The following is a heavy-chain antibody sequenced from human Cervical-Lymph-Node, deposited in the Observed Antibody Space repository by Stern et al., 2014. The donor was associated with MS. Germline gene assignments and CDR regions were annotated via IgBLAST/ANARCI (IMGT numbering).Heavy chain of an antibody. CDR3: ARALRNAYTWFDP. D-gene: IGHD2-2*01. V-gene: IGHV4-59*01. Sequence: VQLVESGPGLVKPSETLSLTCTVSGGPIYNYYWTWIRQPPGKGLEWIGHIDYSGSTNYNPSLESRVTMSVDSSKNEFSLILTSVTAADTAVYYCARALRNAYTWFDPWGQGTLVTVSS. CDR2: IDYSGST. CDR1: GGPIYNYY. J-gene: IGHJ5*01.